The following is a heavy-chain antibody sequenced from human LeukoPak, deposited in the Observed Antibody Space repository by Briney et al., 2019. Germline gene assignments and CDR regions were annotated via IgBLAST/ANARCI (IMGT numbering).Heavy chain of an antibody. CDR2: ISTAGRS. CDR1: GGSISSDH. V-gene: IGHV4-4*07. CDR3: ARDARQELLAGGFDF. J-gene: IGHJ4*02. D-gene: IGHD3-10*01. Sequence: PSETLSLTCTVSGGSISSDHWNWIRQRAGRGLEWIGRISTAGRSNYHPSLKSRVTMAVDTSKNQVSLNMSSVTAADTAVYYCARDARQELLAGGFDFWGQGALVTVSS.